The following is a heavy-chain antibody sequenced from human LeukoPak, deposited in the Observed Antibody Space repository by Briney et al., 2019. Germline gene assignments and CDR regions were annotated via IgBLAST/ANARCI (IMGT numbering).Heavy chain of an antibody. CDR1: GCTFSSYC. D-gene: IGHD3-22*01. CDR3: AWRISLIYDSSVDAFDI. J-gene: IGHJ3*02. Sequence: PGGSLRLSCTASGCTFSSYCMHWVRQAPGKGLEWVAAISDSGSSTYYAYSLKGRFTISRDNSKNTLYLQLNSLRAEDTVVYYCAWRISLIYDSSVDAFDIWGQGTMVTVSS. CDR2: ISDSGSST. V-gene: IGHV3-23*01.